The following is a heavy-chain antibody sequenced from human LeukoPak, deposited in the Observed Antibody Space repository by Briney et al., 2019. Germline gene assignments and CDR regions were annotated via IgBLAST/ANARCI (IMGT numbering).Heavy chain of an antibody. J-gene: IGHJ5*02. V-gene: IGHV4-39*07. CDR2: IYYSGST. CDR3: ARRDQRNWFDP. Sequence: SETLSLTCGVSGGSISSSSYYWGWIRQPPGKGLEWVGTIYYSGSTYYNPSLKISVTISLDKSKNQYSLKLSSVTAADKAMYYCARRDQRNWFDPWGQGTLVTVSS. CDR1: GGSISSSSYY. D-gene: IGHD2-2*01.